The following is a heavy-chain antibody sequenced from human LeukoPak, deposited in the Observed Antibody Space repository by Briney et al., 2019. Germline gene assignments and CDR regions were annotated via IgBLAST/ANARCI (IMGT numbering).Heavy chain of an antibody. CDR2: IYTSGST. CDR1: GGSISSSNW. J-gene: IGHJ4*02. D-gene: IGHD3-10*01. Sequence: SETLSLTCAVSGGSISSSNWWSWVRQPAGKGLEWIGRIYTSGSTNYNPSLKSRVTMSLDTSKKQFSLKLSSVTAADTAVYYCARDFEPGSPDYWGQGTLVTVSS. V-gene: IGHV4-4*07. CDR3: ARDFEPGSPDY.